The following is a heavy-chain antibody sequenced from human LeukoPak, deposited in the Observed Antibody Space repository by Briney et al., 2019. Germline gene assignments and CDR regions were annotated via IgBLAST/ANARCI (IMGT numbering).Heavy chain of an antibody. CDR3: ARARGAEAIDY. V-gene: IGHV4-34*01. D-gene: IGHD6-25*01. J-gene: IGHJ4*02. CDR2: EST. Sequence: ESTNYNPSLKSRVTISVDTSKNQFSLKVTSVTAADTAVYYCARARGAEAIDYWGQGTRVTVSS.